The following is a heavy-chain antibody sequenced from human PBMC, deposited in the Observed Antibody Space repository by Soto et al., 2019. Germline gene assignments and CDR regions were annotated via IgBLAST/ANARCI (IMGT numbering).Heavy chain of an antibody. CDR1: GFTFSSYG. Sequence: GGSLRLSCAASGFTFSSYGMHWVRQAPGKGLEWVAVIWYDGSNKYYADSVKGRFTISRDNSKNTLYLQMNSLRAEDTAVYYCARVFPAAGLRVGGGGMDVWGQGTKVTVSS. V-gene: IGHV3-33*01. J-gene: IGHJ6*02. CDR3: ARVFPAAGLRVGGGGMDV. D-gene: IGHD6-13*01. CDR2: IWYDGSNK.